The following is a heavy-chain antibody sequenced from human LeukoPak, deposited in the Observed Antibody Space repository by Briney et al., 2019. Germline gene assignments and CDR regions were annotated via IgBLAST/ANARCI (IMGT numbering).Heavy chain of an antibody. CDR3: ARAGRYYDILTGYFVDNWFDP. D-gene: IGHD3-9*01. CDR1: GGSISSGSYY. V-gene: IGHV4-61*02. CDR2: IYTSGST. J-gene: IGHJ5*02. Sequence: SETLSLTCTVSGGSISSGSYYWSWIRQPAGKGLEWIGRIYTSGSTNYNPSLKSRVTISVVTSKNQFSLKLSSVTAADTAVYYCARAGRYYDILTGYFVDNWFDPWGQGTLVTVSS.